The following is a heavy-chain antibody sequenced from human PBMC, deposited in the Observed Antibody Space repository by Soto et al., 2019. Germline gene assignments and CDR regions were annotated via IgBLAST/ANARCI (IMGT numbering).Heavy chain of an antibody. D-gene: IGHD2-2*01. CDR2: ISLYSDGT. V-gene: IGHV1-18*01. J-gene: IGHJ5*02. CDR1: GYTFSNYG. CDR3: ARVVPGAEAWFGP. Sequence: GASVKVSCKTSGYTFSNYGITWVRQAPGQPLEWLGWISLYSDGTNYAQRFQGRVSMTTDTSTTTTYMELRSLRSDDTAVYYCARVVPGAEAWFGPWGQGTLVTVSS.